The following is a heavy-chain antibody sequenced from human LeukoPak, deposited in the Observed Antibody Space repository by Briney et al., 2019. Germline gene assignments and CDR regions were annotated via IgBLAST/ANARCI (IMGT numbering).Heavy chain of an antibody. J-gene: IGHJ5*02. D-gene: IGHD3-10*01. Sequence: SETLSLTCAIYDESFSSYYWTWIRQSPGKGLEYIGEINHSGSTRYNPSLKSRITISVDTSKNQFSLNLSSVTAADTAVYYCARGLPGITKVRGLWFDPWGQGSLVTVSS. V-gene: IGHV4-34*01. CDR2: INHSGST. CDR1: DESFSSYY. CDR3: ARGLPGITKVRGLWFDP.